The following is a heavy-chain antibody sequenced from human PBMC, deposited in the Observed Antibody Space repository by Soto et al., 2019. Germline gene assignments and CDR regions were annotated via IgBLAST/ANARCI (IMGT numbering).Heavy chain of an antibody. V-gene: IGHV4-39*07. J-gene: IGHJ4*02. CDR1: DGSISTSSYY. CDR2: IFYTGRT. Sequence: SETLSLTCTVSDGSISTSSYYWGWIRQSPGKGLEWIGTIFYTGRTYYNPSLESRVSISVDTSKNQFSLKLSSVTAADTAVYYCARDFMTIVTTYDYWGQGTLVTVS. CDR3: ARDFMTIVTTYDY. D-gene: IGHD4-4*01.